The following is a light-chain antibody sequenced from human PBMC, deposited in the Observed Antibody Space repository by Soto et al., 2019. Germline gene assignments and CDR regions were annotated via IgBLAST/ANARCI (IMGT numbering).Light chain of an antibody. CDR3: QQYNSYSWT. Sequence: DIQMTQSPSTLSASVGDRVTITCRASQSISSWLAWYQQKPGKAPKLLIYDASSLESGVPSRFSGRGSGPEFTLTISRLQHDDFATYYCQQYNSYSWTFGQGTKV. J-gene: IGKJ1*01. CDR2: DAS. CDR1: QSISSW. V-gene: IGKV1-5*01.